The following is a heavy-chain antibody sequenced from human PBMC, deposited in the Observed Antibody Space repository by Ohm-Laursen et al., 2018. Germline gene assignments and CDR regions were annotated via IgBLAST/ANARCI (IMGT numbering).Heavy chain of an antibody. V-gene: IGHV4-31*02. J-gene: IGHJ5*02. CDR1: GGSISIAGYY. D-gene: IGHD2-21*01. CDR2: IHYSGTT. Sequence: TLSLTWTVSGGSISIAGYYWSWIRQHPGKGLEWIGYIHYSGTTNYNPSLKSRVTISLDTSKNHFSLTLSSVTAADTAVYYCARASRDPTIYPWGQGTLVTVSS. CDR3: ARASRDPTIYP.